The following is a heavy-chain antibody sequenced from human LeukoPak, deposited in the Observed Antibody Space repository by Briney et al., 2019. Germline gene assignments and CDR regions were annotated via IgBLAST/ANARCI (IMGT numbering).Heavy chain of an antibody. CDR1: GGTFSSYA. CDR3: ARDGGGMGATYYY. J-gene: IGHJ4*02. CDR2: IIPIFGTA. Sequence: SVKVSCKASGGTFSSYAISWVRQAPGQGLEWMGGIIPIFGTANYAQKFQGRVTITADKSTSTAYMELSSLRSEDTAVYYCARDGGGMGATYYYWGQGTLVTVSS. V-gene: IGHV1-69*06. D-gene: IGHD1-26*01.